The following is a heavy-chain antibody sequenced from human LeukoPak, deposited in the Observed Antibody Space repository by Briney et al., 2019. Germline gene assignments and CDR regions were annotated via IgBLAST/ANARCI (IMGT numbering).Heavy chain of an antibody. CDR2: INHSGST. CDR1: GGSFSGYY. Sequence: SETLSLTCAVYGGSFSGYYWSWIRQPPGKGLEWIGEINHSGSTNYKPSLKSRVTISVDTSKNQFSLKLSSVTAADTAVYYCARVSVYAMYYYYYYMDVWGKGTTVTVSS. J-gene: IGHJ6*03. D-gene: IGHD2-8*01. V-gene: IGHV4-34*01. CDR3: ARVSVYAMYYYYYYMDV.